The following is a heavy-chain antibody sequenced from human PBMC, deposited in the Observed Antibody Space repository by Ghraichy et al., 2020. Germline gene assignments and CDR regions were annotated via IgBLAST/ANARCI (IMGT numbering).Heavy chain of an antibody. J-gene: IGHJ4*02. CDR1: GGSFSGYY. CDR3: ARGSCSGGSCYSFITPYYFDY. D-gene: IGHD2-15*01. V-gene: IGHV4-34*01. Sequence: SETLSLTCAVYGGSFSGYYWSWIRQPPGKGLEYIGEINHSGSTNYNPSLKSRVTISVDTSKNQFSLKLTSVTAADTAVYYCARGSCSGGSCYSFITPYYFDYWGQGTLVTVSS. CDR2: INHSGST.